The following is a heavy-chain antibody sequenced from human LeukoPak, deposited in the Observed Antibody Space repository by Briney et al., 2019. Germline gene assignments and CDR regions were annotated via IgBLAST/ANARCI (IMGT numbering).Heavy chain of an antibody. Sequence: PGGSLRHSCAPSGFTFSRLDMLWVRQAPGKGLEWVAFIRYDGSNKYYADSVKGRFTISRDNSINTLYLQMNSLRAGHTAVYYCAILSSSGTDSNDYWGQGTLVTVSS. CDR1: GFTFSRLD. D-gene: IGHD1-26*01. CDR3: AILSSSGTDSNDY. V-gene: IGHV3-30*02. CDR2: IRYDGSNK. J-gene: IGHJ4*02.